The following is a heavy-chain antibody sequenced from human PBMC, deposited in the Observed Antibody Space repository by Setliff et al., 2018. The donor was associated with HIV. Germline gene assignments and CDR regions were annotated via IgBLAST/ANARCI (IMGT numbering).Heavy chain of an antibody. D-gene: IGHD2-2*01. CDR3: AKEGTSGWVLIDY. J-gene: IGHJ4*02. CDR1: GYTFINYA. CDR2: INTHTGSP. V-gene: IGHV7-4-1*02. Sequence: ASVKVSCKASGYTFINYAMNWVRQAPGQGLEWMGWINTHTGSPTYAQAFTGRFVFSVDTSVTTAYLQISSLRLEDTAVYYCAKEGTSGWVLIDYWGQGTLVTVSS.